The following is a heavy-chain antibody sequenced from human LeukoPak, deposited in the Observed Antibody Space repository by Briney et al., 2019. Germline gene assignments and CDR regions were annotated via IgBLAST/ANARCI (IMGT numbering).Heavy chain of an antibody. CDR3: ARDLRGASPQDYDFWSGPWRY. V-gene: IGHV1-69*13. Sequence: GASVKVSCKASGGTFSSYAISWVRQAPGQGLEWMGGIIPIFGTANYAQKFQGRVTITADESTSTAYMELSSLRSEDTAVYYCARDLRGASPQDYDFWSGPWRYWGQGTLVTVSS. CDR1: GGTFSSYA. D-gene: IGHD3-3*01. J-gene: IGHJ4*02. CDR2: IIPIFGTA.